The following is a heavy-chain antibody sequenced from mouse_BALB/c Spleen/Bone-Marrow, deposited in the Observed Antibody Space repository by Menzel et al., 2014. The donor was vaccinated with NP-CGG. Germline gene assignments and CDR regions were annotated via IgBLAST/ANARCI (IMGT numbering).Heavy chain of an antibody. V-gene: IGHV5-17*02. Sequence: DVMLVESGGGLVQPGGSRKLSCAASGFTFSSFGMHWVRQAPEKGLEWVTYISSGSSTIYYADTVMGRFTISRDNPKNTLFLQMTNLRSEDTAMYYCARSGSSSGYFDYWGQGTTLTVSS. CDR1: GFTFSSFG. CDR3: ARSGSSSGYFDY. J-gene: IGHJ2*01. CDR2: ISSGSSTI. D-gene: IGHD1-1*01.